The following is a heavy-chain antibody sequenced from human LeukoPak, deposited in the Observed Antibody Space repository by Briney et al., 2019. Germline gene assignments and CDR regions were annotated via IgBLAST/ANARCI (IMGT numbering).Heavy chain of an antibody. D-gene: IGHD3-22*01. Sequence: PSETLSLTCTVSGGSISSYYWSWIRQPPGKGLEWIGYIYYSGSTNYNPSLKSRVIISVETSKTQFSLRLSSVTAADTAVYYCARVTGYYYDSSGYWSHDAFDIWGQGTMVTVSS. CDR2: IYYSGST. J-gene: IGHJ3*02. V-gene: IGHV4-59*08. CDR3: ARVTGYYYDSSGYWSHDAFDI. CDR1: GGSISSYY.